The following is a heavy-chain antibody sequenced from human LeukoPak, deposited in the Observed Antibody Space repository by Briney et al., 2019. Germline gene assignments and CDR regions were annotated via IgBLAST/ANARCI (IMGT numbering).Heavy chain of an antibody. J-gene: IGHJ1*01. CDR1: GGSISSYY. CDR2: IYHSGST. Sequence: SETLSLTCTISGGSISSYYWSWIRQPPGKGLEWIGYIYHSGSTYYNPSLKSRVTISVDRSKNQFSLKLSSVTAADTAVYYCAREDGYCSSTSCPGYFQHWGQGTLVTVSS. CDR3: AREDGYCSSTSCPGYFQH. D-gene: IGHD2-2*03. V-gene: IGHV4-59*12.